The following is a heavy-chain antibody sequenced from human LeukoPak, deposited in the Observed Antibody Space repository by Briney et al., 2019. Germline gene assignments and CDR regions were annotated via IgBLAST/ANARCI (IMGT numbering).Heavy chain of an antibody. CDR2: INHSGST. Sequence: SETLSLTCAVYGGSFSGYYWSWIRQPPGKGLEWIGEINHSGSTNYNPSLKSRVTISVDTSKNQFSLKLSSVTAADTAVYYCARGQYDSSGYYYYYYYYTHVWGKGTTVTVSS. J-gene: IGHJ6*03. D-gene: IGHD3-22*01. CDR1: GGSFSGYY. CDR3: ARGQYDSSGYYYYYYYYTHV. V-gene: IGHV4-34*01.